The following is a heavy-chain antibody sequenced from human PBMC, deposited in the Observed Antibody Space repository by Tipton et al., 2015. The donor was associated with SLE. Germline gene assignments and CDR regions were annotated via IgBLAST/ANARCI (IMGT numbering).Heavy chain of an antibody. V-gene: IGHV4-59*01. CDR3: AGEPDY. CDR2: ISYSGST. CDR1: GGYINNYY. Sequence: TLSLTCTVSGGYINNYYWSWIRQPPGLGLEWIGHISYSGSTNYNPSLKSRVTISVDTSKNQFSLKLSSVTAADTAVYYCAGEPDYWGQGTLVTVSS. J-gene: IGHJ4*02.